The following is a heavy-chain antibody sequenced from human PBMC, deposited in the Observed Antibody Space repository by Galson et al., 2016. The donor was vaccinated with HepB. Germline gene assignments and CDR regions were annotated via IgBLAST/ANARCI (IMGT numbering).Heavy chain of an antibody. CDR3: ARVTPPCWFDP. V-gene: IGHV3-66*01. CDR2: IYSGGIT. Sequence: SLRLSCAASVFTVSGTYMTWVRQSPGKGLEWVSLIYSGGITYYADSVKGRFSISRDISKNLLYLQMNSLRAEDTAVYYCARVTPPCWFDPWGQGTLVTVSS. CDR1: VFTVSGTY. J-gene: IGHJ5*02.